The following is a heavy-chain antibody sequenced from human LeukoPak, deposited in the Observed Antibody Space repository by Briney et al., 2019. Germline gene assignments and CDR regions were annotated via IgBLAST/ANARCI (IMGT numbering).Heavy chain of an antibody. V-gene: IGHV3-33*01. Sequence: PGGSLRLSCAASGFTFSSYGMHWVRQAPGKGLEWVAVIWYDGSNKYYGDSVKGRFTISRDNSKKTLYLQMNSLRAEDTAVYYCARVPRGGNYFDYWGQGTLVTVSS. J-gene: IGHJ4*02. CDR1: GFTFSSYG. D-gene: IGHD3-16*01. CDR3: ARVPRGGNYFDY. CDR2: IWYDGSNK.